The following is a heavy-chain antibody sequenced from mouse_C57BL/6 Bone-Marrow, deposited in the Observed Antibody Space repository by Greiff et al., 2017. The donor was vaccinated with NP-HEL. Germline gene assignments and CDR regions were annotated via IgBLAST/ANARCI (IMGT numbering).Heavy chain of an antibody. V-gene: IGHV1-61*01. Sequence: QVQLKQPGAELVRPGSSEKLSCKASGYTFTSYWMDWVKQRPGQGLEWIGNIYPSDSETHYNQKFKDKATLTVDKSSSTAYMQLSSLTSEDSAVYYCARGGYDYAFDYWGQGTTLTVSS. J-gene: IGHJ2*01. CDR1: GYTFTSYW. D-gene: IGHD2-4*01. CDR3: ARGGYDYAFDY. CDR2: IYPSDSET.